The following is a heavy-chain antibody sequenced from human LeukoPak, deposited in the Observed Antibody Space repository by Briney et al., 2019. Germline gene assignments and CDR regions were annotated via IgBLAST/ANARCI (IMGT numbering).Heavy chain of an antibody. CDR2: IWYDGSNK. J-gene: IGHJ4*02. CDR1: GFTFSSYG. Sequence: PGGSLRLSCAASGFTFSSYGMHWVRQAPGKGLEWVAVIWYDGSNKYYTDSVKGRITISRDNSKNTLYLQMNSLRAEDTAVYYCARGRWDIVLMVYAILDYWGQGTLVTVSS. D-gene: IGHD2-8*01. V-gene: IGHV3-33*01. CDR3: ARGRWDIVLMVYAILDY.